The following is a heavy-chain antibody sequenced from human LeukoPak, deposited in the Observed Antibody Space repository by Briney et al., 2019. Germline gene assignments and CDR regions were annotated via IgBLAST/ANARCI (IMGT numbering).Heavy chain of an antibody. V-gene: IGHV3-69-1*01. D-gene: IGHD3-22*01. Sequence: PGGSLRLSCAASGFTFSDYYMSWIRQAPGKGLEWVSYISSSSTIYYADSVEGRFTISRDNAKNSLYLQMNSLRAEDTAVYHCARGGYYDSSGYLRGADYWGQGTLVTVSS. CDR1: GFTFSDYY. CDR3: ARGGYYDSSGYLRGADY. CDR2: ISSSSTI. J-gene: IGHJ4*02.